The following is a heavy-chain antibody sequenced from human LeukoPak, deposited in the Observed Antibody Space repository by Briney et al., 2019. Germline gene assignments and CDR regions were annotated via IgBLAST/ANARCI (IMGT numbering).Heavy chain of an antibody. V-gene: IGHV3-48*04. CDR1: GFTFSSYS. J-gene: IGHJ4*02. Sequence: GGSLRLSCAASGFTFSSYSMNWVRQAPGKGLGWVSYISSSSSTIYYADSVKGRFTISRDNAKNSLYLQMNSLRAEDTAVYYCARGFRQQPPSWGQGTLVTVSS. CDR2: ISSSSSTI. CDR3: ARGFRQQPPS. D-gene: IGHD6-13*01.